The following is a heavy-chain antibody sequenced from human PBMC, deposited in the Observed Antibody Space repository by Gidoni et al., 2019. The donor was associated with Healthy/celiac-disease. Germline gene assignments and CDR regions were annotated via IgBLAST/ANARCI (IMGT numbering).Heavy chain of an antibody. D-gene: IGHD2-8*01. CDR3: ARDPYCTNGVCYHFDY. Sequence: QVQLVESGGGVVQPGRSLILSCASSGFTFSSSAMHWVRQAPGKGLEWVAVISYDGSNKYYADSVKGRFTISRDNSKNTLYLQMNSLRAEDTAVYYCARDPYCTNGVCYHFDYWGQGTLVTVSS. CDR1: GFTFSSSA. V-gene: IGHV3-30-3*01. CDR2: ISYDGSNK. J-gene: IGHJ4*02.